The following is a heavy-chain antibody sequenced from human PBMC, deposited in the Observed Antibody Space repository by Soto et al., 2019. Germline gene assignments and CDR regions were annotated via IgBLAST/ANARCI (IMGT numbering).Heavy chain of an antibody. V-gene: IGHV1-69*13. D-gene: IGHD2-2*01. J-gene: IGHJ6*02. CDR3: ARSLVLVVPAAMVNRGYYYGMDV. Sequence: SVKVSCKASGGTFSSYAISWVRQAPGQGLEWMGGIIPIFGTTNYAQKFQGRVTITADESTSTAYMELISLRSEDTAVYYCARSLVLVVPAAMVNRGYYYGMDVWGQGTTVTVSS. CDR2: IIPIFGTT. CDR1: GGTFSSYA.